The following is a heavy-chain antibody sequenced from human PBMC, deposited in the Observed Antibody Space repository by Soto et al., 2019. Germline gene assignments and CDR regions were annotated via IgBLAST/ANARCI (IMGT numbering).Heavy chain of an antibody. D-gene: IGHD2-15*01. CDR1: GFSVSSNY. Sequence: GSLRLSCAASGFSVSSNYMSWVRQAPGKGLEWVAVIYSGVGTYYADSVKGRFTISRDNSKNTLYLQMNSLRAEDTALYYCARDCSGSSCYSSGFDYWGQGTLVTVSS. CDR2: IYSGVGT. V-gene: IGHV3-53*01. CDR3: ARDCSGSSCYSSGFDY. J-gene: IGHJ4*02.